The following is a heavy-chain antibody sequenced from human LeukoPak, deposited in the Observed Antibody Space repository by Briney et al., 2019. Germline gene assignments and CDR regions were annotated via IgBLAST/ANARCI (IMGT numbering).Heavy chain of an antibody. CDR1: GGTFSSYA. CDR3: ARGLRFLEWLAEFDY. Sequence: ASVKVSCKASGGTFSSYAISWVRQAPGQGLEWMGGIIPIFGTATYAQKFQGRVTITADESTSTAYMELSSLRSEDTAVHYCARGLRFLEWLAEFDYWGQGTLVTVSS. J-gene: IGHJ4*02. D-gene: IGHD3-3*01. V-gene: IGHV1-69*13. CDR2: IIPIFGTA.